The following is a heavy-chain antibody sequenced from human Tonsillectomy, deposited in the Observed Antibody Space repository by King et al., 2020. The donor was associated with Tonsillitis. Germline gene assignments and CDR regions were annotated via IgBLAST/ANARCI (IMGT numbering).Heavy chain of an antibody. CDR3: ARHGNGGYCGGNCLTNNWFDP. Sequence: QLVQSGAEVKKPGESLKISCKGSGYSFTRYWIGWVRQMPGKGLEWMGTIYPSDSDTRYSPSFQGQVTISADKSITTAYLQWSSLRASDTDIYYCARHGNGGYCGGNCLTNNWFDPWGQGTLVTVSS. D-gene: IGHD2-21*02. J-gene: IGHJ5*02. CDR1: GYSFTRYW. V-gene: IGHV5-51*01. CDR2: IYPSDSDT.